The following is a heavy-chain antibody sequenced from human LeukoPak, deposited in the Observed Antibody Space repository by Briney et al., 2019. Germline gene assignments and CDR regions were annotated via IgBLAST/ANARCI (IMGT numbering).Heavy chain of an antibody. CDR3: AKDIRDFRDYYYGMDV. CDR2: ISSNGGST. D-gene: IGHD2/OR15-2a*01. Sequence: GGSLRLSCAASGFTFSSYAMHWVRQAPGKGLEYVSAISSNGGSTYYADSVKGRFTISRDNSKNTLYLQMGSLRAEDTAVYYCAKDIRDFRDYYYGMDVWGQGTTVTVSS. J-gene: IGHJ6*02. CDR1: GFTFSSYA. V-gene: IGHV3-64*02.